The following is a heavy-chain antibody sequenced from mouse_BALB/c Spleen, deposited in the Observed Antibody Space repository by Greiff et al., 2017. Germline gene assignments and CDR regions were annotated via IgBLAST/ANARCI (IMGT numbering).Heavy chain of an antibody. CDR2: ISSGGST. J-gene: IGHJ2*01. CDR1: GFTFSSYA. D-gene: IGHD2-4*01. Sequence: EVKLVESGGGLVKPGGSLKLSCAASGFTFSSYAMAWVRQTPEKRLEWVASISSGGSTYYPDSVKGRFTISRDNARNILYLQMSSLRSEDTAMYYCARDDYDGDYWGQGTTLTVSS. CDR3: ARDDYDGDY. V-gene: IGHV5-6-5*01.